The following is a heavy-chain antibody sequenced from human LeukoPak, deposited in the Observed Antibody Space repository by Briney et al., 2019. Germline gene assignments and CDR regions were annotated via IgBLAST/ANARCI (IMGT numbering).Heavy chain of an antibody. CDR3: ARRSKYIVGASRWFDP. J-gene: IGHJ5*02. CDR1: GGSISSSSYY. D-gene: IGHD1-26*01. Sequence: PSETLSLTCTVSGGSISSSSYYWGWIRQPPGKGLEWIGSIYYSGSTYYNPSLKSRVTISVDTSKNQFSLKLSSVTAADTAVYYCARRSKYIVGASRWFDPWGQGTLVTVTS. V-gene: IGHV4-39*07. CDR2: IYYSGST.